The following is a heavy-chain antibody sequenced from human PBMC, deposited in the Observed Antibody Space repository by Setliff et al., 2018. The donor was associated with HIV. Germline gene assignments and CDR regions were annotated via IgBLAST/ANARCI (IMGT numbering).Heavy chain of an antibody. CDR2: LSGSGVGT. CDR1: GFTFSDYY. Sequence: GGSLRLSCAASGFTFSDYYMSWIRQAPGKGLAWVSGLSGSGVGTYYAGSVKGRFTISRDNSKNTLYLQMNSLRAEDTAVYYCAKTLPTLYPPHDYYFAMDVWGQGTTVTVSS. CDR3: AKTLPTLYPPHDYYFAMDV. J-gene: IGHJ6*02. D-gene: IGHD2-15*01. V-gene: IGHV3-23*01.